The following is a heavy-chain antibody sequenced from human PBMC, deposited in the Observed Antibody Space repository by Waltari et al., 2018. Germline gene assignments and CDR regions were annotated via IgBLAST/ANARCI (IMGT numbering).Heavy chain of an antibody. D-gene: IGHD4-17*01. CDR1: GFTFSSYS. J-gene: IGHJ4*02. CDR3: ARDASYGDYVRFDY. CDR2: ISSSSSTI. Sequence: SCAASGFTFSSYSMNWVRQAPGKGLEWVSYISSSSSTIYYADSVKGRFTISRDNAKNSLYLQMNSLRAEDTAVYYCARDASYGDYVRFDYWGQGTLVTVSS. V-gene: IGHV3-48*04.